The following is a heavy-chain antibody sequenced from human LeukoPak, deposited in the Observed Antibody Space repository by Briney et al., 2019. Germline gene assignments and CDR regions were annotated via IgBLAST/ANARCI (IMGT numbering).Heavy chain of an antibody. CDR1: GGSISSYY. CDR3: ARHDQSPPISSSWFDL. D-gene: IGHD2-2*01. V-gene: IGHV4-59*08. CDR2: IYYSGST. Sequence: PLETLSLTCTVSGGSISSYYWSWIRQPPGKGLEWIGYIYYSGSTNYNPSLKSRVTISVDTSKNQFSLKLSSVTAADTAVYYCARHDQSPPISSSWFDLWGQGTLVTVSS. J-gene: IGHJ5*02.